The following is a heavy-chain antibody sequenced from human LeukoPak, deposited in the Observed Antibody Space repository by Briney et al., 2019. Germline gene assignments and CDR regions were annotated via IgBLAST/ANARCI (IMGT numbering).Heavy chain of an antibody. CDR1: GGSISSGDYY. V-gene: IGHV4-30-4*08. CDR2: IYYSGST. D-gene: IGHD1-26*01. Sequence: PSETLSLTCTVSGGSISSGDYYWSWIRQPPGKGLEWIGYIYYSGSTYYNPSLKSRLTISVDTSKNQFSLKLSSVTAADTAVYYCARGGSGSYYVGPFDYWGQGTLVTVSS. CDR3: ARGGSGSYYVGPFDY. J-gene: IGHJ4*02.